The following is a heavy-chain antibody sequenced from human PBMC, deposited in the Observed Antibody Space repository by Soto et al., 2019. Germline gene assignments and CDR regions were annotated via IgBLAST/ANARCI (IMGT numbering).Heavy chain of an antibody. CDR2: IIPIFGTA. Sequence: QVQLVQSGAEVRKPGSSVRVSCKASGGSFNRHTISWVRQAPGQGLEWMGGIIPIFGTANHAQNFQGRVTIIADESTSTVYMELSRLRSDDTAIYYCARGWGYDSTDYYYAYWGQGTLVIVSS. V-gene: IGHV1-69*01. CDR3: ARGWGYDSTDYYYAY. CDR1: GGSFNRHT. J-gene: IGHJ4*02. D-gene: IGHD3-22*01.